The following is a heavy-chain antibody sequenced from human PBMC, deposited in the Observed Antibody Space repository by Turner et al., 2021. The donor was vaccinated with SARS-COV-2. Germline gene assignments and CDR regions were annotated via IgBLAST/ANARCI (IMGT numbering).Heavy chain of an antibody. CDR2: IYDSGTT. Sequence: QLPLQESGPGLVEPSETLSHTRTVSGGSISSSTYYWGWSRPPTGKGLVWIGNIYDSGTTYYNPSLKSRVTISVDTSKNQFSLKLSSVTAADTAVYYCARRMDTAMDYNGMDYWGQGTTVTVSS. CDR3: ARRMDTAMDYNGMDY. V-gene: IGHV4-39*01. J-gene: IGHJ6*02. D-gene: IGHD5-18*01. CDR1: GGSISSSTYY.